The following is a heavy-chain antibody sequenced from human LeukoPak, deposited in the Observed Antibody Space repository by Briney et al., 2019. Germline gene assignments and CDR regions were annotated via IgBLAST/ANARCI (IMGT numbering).Heavy chain of an antibody. V-gene: IGHV3-33*01. CDR2: IWYDGSTE. Sequence: GRSLRLSCAASGFTFSTYGMHWVRQAPGKGLEWVALIWYDGSTEYYADSVKGRFTISRDNSKSTLYLQVNSLRAEDTAVYYCARGIVHGDYFDYWGQGTLVTVSS. CDR3: ARGIVHGDYFDY. CDR1: GFTFSTYG. D-gene: IGHD3-16*02. J-gene: IGHJ4*02.